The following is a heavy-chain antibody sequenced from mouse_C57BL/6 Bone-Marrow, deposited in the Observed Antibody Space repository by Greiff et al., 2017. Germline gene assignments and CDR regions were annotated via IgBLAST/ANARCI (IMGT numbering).Heavy chain of an antibody. CDR1: GYTFTSYW. Sequence: QVQLQQSGAELVKPGASVKLSCKASGYTFTSYWMHWVKQRPGQGLEWIGMIHPNSGSTNYNEKFKSKATLPVDKSSRTAYVQLSSLTSEDSAVYYCARRGSPYFDYWGQGTTLTVSS. V-gene: IGHV1-64*01. J-gene: IGHJ2*01. CDR3: ARRGSPYFDY. CDR2: IHPNSGST.